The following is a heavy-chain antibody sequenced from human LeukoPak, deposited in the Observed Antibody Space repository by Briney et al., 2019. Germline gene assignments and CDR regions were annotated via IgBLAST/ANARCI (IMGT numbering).Heavy chain of an antibody. CDR1: GGSISTSNYY. V-gene: IGHV4-39*07. D-gene: IGHD5-12*01. Sequence: SETLSLTCTVSGGSISTSNYYWGWIRQPPGKGLEWIGNIFYSGSTYYSPSLRSRVTISLDTSRNQFSLKLSSVTAADTAVYYCARGYSGYSLYYYYMDVWGKGTTVTISS. J-gene: IGHJ6*03. CDR3: ARGYSGYSLYYYYMDV. CDR2: IFYSGST.